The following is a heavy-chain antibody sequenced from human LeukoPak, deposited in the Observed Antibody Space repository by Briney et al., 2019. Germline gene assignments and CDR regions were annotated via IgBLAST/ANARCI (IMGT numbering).Heavy chain of an antibody. CDR1: AITVSTQY. CDR2: LYPDGTT. V-gene: IGHV3-66*02. J-gene: IGHJ4*02. CDR3: ACSTSKKDFDY. Sequence: PGGSLRLSCSASAITVSTQYMSWVRQAPGKGLQWVSVLYPDGTTYYGDSVEGRFTISRDNSENALFFQMDGLRDEDTALYFCACSTSKKDFDYWGPGTLVTVSS. D-gene: IGHD2-2*01.